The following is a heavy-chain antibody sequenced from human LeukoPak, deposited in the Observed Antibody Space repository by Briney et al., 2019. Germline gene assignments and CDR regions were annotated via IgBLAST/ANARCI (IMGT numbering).Heavy chain of an antibody. V-gene: IGHV3-30*02. CDR1: RFTFSHYG. CDR2: INFDGSNK. J-gene: IGHJ4*02. CDR3: AKDTALGYCDY. D-gene: IGHD5-18*01. Sequence: GGSLRLSCAASRFTFSHYGMHWVRQAPGKGLGGVAFINFDGSNKYYADSVKGRFSISRDNSKNTLYLQMNSLRPDDTAVYYCAKDTALGYCDYWGQGTLVTVSS.